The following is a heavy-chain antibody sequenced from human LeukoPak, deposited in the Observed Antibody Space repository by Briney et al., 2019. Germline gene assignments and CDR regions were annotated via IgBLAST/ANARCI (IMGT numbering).Heavy chain of an antibody. D-gene: IGHD3-3*01. V-gene: IGHV3-13*01. CDR3: AREMDYYDFWSGYSPFDY. CDR2: TGTAGDT. J-gene: IGHJ4*02. CDR1: GFTFSSYD. Sequence: GGSLRLSCAASGFTFSSYDMHLVRRATGKGLEWVSATGTAGDTYYPGSVKGRFTISRDNSKNTLYLQMNSLRAEDTAVYYCAREMDYYDFWSGYSPFDYWGQGTLVTVSS.